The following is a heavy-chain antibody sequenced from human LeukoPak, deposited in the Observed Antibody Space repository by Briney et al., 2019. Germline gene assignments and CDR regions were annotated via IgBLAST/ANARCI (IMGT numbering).Heavy chain of an antibody. CDR2: INPSGGST. CDR1: GYTFTSYY. D-gene: IGHD2-15*01. J-gene: IGHJ4*02. Sequence: ASVKVSCKASGYTFTSYYMHWVRQAPGQGLEWMGIINPSGGSTSYAQKFQGRVTMTSDTSTSTVYMELSSLRSEDTAVYYCARALPYCSGGSCYLDYWGQGTLVTVSS. CDR3: ARALPYCSGGSCYLDY. V-gene: IGHV1-46*01.